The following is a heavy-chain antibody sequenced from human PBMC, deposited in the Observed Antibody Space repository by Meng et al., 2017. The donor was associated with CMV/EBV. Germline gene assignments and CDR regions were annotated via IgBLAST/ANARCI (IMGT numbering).Heavy chain of an antibody. V-gene: IGHV4-34*08. CDR3: AKLPAPMDV. CDR2: INHSGST. J-gene: IGHJ6*02. CDR1: GFTFSSYA. Sequence: ESLKISCAASGFTFSSYAMHWIRQPPGKGLEWIGEINHSGSTNYNPSLKSRVTISVDTSKNQFSLKLSSVTAADTAVYYCAKLPAPMDVWGQGTTVTVSS.